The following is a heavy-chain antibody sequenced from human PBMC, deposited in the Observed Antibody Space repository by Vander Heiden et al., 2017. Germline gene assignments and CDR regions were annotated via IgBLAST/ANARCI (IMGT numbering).Heavy chain of an antibody. CDR3: AKDPGRGYFYWFDP. J-gene: IGHJ5*02. Sequence: EVQLLESGGGLVQPGGSLRLSCAGSGFTFRNYVLNWVRPAPGKGLEWVAGISGGGTAYYGDSVKGRFTISRDNSNDTLFLQMNSLRAEDTAIYYCAKDPGRGYFYWFDPWGQGTLVTVSS. D-gene: IGHD3-22*01. CDR1: GFTFRNYV. V-gene: IGHV3-23*01. CDR2: ISGGGTA.